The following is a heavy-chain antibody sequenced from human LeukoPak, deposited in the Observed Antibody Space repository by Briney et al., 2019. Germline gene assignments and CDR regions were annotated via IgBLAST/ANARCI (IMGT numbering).Heavy chain of an antibody. CDR1: GGTFSSYA. Sequence: ASVKVSCRASGGTFSSYAISWVRQAPGQGLEWMGGIIPIFGTANYAQKFQGRVTITADESTSTAYMELSSLRSEDTAVYYCASRRVGSGYSSEWGQGTLVTVSS. CDR2: IIPIFGTA. V-gene: IGHV1-69*13. D-gene: IGHD3-22*01. CDR3: ASRRVGSGYSSE. J-gene: IGHJ4*02.